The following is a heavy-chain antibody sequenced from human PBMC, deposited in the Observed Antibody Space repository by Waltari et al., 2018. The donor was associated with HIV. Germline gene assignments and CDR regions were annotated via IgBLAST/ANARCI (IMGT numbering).Heavy chain of an antibody. CDR1: GYTFTSYD. CDR2: MNANMGNT. D-gene: IGHD5-18*01. V-gene: IGHV1-8*02. Sequence: QVQLVQSGAEVKKPGASVKVSCKASGYTFTSYDINWVRQATGQGLEWIGWMNANMGNTGYAQKLQGRVTMTRNTAVSTAYMEVSSLRSEDTAVYYCARLSNSYTKRGFDYWGQGTLVSVSS. J-gene: IGHJ4*02. CDR3: ARLSNSYTKRGFDY.